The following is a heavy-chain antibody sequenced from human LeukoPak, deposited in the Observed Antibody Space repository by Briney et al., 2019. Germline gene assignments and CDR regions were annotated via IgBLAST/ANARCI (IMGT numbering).Heavy chain of an antibody. J-gene: IGHJ4*02. CDR3: AGNYYGSGSYYSEDRY. D-gene: IGHD3-10*01. Sequence: SETLSLTCTVSGGSISSGSYYWSWIRQPAGKGLEWIGRIYTSGSTNYNPSLKSRVTISVDTSKKQFSLKLSSVTAADTAVYYCAGNYYGSGSYYSEDRYWGQGTLVTVSS. CDR2: IYTSGST. CDR1: GGSISSGSYY. V-gene: IGHV4-61*02.